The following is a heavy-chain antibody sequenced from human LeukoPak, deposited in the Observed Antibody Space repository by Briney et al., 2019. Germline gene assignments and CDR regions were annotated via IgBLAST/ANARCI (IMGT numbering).Heavy chain of an antibody. CDR2: IYHSGST. Sequence: SETLSLTCTVSGYSISSGYYWGWIRQPPGKGLEWIGSIYHSGSTYYNPSLKSRVTISVDTSKNQFSLKLSSVTAADTAVYYCARDRGGKDFDYWGQGTLVTVSS. CDR1: GYSISSGYY. D-gene: IGHD1-26*01. V-gene: IGHV4-38-2*02. J-gene: IGHJ4*02. CDR3: ARDRGGKDFDY.